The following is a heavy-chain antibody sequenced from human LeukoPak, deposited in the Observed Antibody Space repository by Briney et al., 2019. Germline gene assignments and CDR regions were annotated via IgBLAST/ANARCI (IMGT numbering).Heavy chain of an antibody. Sequence: ASVKVSCKASGYTFTGYYMHWVRQAPGQGLEWMGWINPNSGGTNYAQKFQGRVTMTRDTSISTAYMELSRLRSDDTAVYYCARDAHYNYDYVWGSYRWDYWGQGTLVTVSS. J-gene: IGHJ4*02. CDR2: INPNSGGT. D-gene: IGHD3-16*02. CDR1: GYTFTGYY. CDR3: ARDAHYNYDYVWGSYRWDY. V-gene: IGHV1-2*02.